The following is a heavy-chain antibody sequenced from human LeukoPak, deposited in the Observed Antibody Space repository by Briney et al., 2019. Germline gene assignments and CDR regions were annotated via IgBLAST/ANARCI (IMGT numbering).Heavy chain of an antibody. J-gene: IGHJ4*02. Sequence: GGSLRLSCVASGFTFSTYWMTWVRQAPGTGLEWVASIMQDGSQKYYVDSVKGRFTISRDNAKNSLYLQMDSLRVEDTAVYYCARYFNSNGCSSLRGDYWGQGTLVTVSS. CDR1: GFTFSTYW. CDR2: IMQDGSQK. V-gene: IGHV3-7*01. CDR3: ARYFNSNGCSSLRGDY. D-gene: IGHD3-22*01.